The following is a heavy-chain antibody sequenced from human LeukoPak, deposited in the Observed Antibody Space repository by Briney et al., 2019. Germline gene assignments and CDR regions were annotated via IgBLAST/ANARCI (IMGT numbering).Heavy chain of an antibody. CDR3: ARDPRRYYDFWSGYPNYYYYYGMDV. J-gene: IGHJ6*02. CDR1: GFTFSSYG. D-gene: IGHD3-3*01. CDR2: IWYDGSNK. V-gene: IGHV3-33*01. Sequence: GGSLRLSCAASGFTFSSYGMHWVRQAPGKGLEWMAVIWYDGSNKYYADSVKGRFTISRDNSKNTLYLQMNSLRAEDTAVYYCARDPRRYYDFWSGYPNYYYYYGMDVWGQGTTVTVSS.